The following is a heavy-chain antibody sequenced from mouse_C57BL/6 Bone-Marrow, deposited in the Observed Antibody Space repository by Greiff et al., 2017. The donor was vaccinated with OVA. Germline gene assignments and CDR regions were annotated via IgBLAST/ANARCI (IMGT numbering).Heavy chain of an antibody. J-gene: IGHJ4*01. Sequence: QVHVKQSGAELARPGASVKLSCKASGYTFTSYGISWVKQRTGQGLEWIGEIYPRSGNTYYNEKFKGKATLTADKSSSTAYMELRSLTSEDSAVYFCARPLYYDYDPYAMDYWGQGTSVTVSS. CDR2: IYPRSGNT. D-gene: IGHD2-4*01. CDR1: GYTFTSYG. V-gene: IGHV1-81*01. CDR3: ARPLYYDYDPYAMDY.